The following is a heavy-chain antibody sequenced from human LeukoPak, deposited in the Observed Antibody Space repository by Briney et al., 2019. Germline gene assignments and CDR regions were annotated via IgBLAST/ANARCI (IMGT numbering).Heavy chain of an antibody. Sequence: GASVKVSCKASGYTFTSYYMHWVRQAPGQGLEWMGIINPSGGSTSYAQKFQGRVTMTRDTSTSTVYMELSSLRSDDTAVYYCARPKTYYYDSSGYAFDYWGQGTLVTVSS. CDR2: INPSGGST. D-gene: IGHD3-22*01. CDR3: ARPKTYYYDSSGYAFDY. CDR1: GYTFTSYY. V-gene: IGHV1-46*01. J-gene: IGHJ4*02.